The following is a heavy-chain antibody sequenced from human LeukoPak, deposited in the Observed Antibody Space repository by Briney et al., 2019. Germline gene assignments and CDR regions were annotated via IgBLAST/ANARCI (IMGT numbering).Heavy chain of an antibody. J-gene: IGHJ6*02. CDR1: GFTFSSYE. V-gene: IGHV3-48*03. CDR2: ISDSGSTI. CDR3: ARPRSDLYGMDV. Sequence: PGGSLRLSCAASGFTFSSYELNWVRQAPGKGLEWVSYISDSGSTIYYADSVKGRFTISRDNAKNPLYLQMNSLRAEDTAIYYCARPRSDLYGMDVWGQGTTVTVSS.